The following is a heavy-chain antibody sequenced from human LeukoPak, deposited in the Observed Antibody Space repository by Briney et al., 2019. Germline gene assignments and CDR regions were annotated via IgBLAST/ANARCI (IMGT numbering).Heavy chain of an antibody. V-gene: IGHV4-30-4*08. J-gene: IGHJ6*03. D-gene: IGHD3-10*01. CDR3: GRDLWFGTNMDV. CDR1: GGSISSGDYY. Sequence: SETLSLTCTVPGGSISSGDYYWSWIRQPPGKGLEWIGYIYYSGSTYYNPSLKSRVTISVDTSKNQFSLKLSSVTAADTAVYYCGRDLWFGTNMDVWGKGTTVTVSS. CDR2: IYYSGST.